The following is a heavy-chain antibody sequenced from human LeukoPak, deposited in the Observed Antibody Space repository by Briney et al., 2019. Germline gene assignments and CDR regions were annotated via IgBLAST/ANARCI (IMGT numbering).Heavy chain of an antibody. D-gene: IGHD3-22*01. V-gene: IGHV3-15*01. Sequence: GGSLRLSCAASGFTFSNAWMSWVRQAPGKGLEWVGRIKSKTDGGTTDYAAPVKGRFTISRDDSKNTLYLQLNSLKTEDTAVYYCTKYYYDSSGYLYYFDSWGQGTLVTVSS. CDR2: IKSKTDGGTT. CDR3: TKYYYDSSGYLYYFDS. J-gene: IGHJ4*02. CDR1: GFTFSNAW.